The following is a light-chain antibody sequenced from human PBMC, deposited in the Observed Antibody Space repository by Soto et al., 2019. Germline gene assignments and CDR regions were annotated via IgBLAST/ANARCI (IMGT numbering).Light chain of an antibody. CDR1: QSVSRN. J-gene: IGKJ4*01. V-gene: IGKV3-15*01. CDR2: GAS. Sequence: EIVMTQSPATLSVSPGERATLSCRASQSVSRNLAWYRQKPGQAPRLLIYGASTRATGIPARFSGSGSGTEFTLTISSLQSEDFEIYYCQQYNNWPLATFGGGTKVEIK. CDR3: QQYNNWPLAT.